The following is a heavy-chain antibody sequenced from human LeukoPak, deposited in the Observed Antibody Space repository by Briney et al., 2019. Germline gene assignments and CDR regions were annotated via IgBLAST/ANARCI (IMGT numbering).Heavy chain of an antibody. CDR3: ARMSDYGDYLYYYGMDV. Sequence: ASVKVSCKASGYTFNNYGISWVRQAPGQGLEWMGRISAYNGNTNYAQKVQGRVTMTTDTSTSTTYMELRSLRSDDTAVYYCARMSDYGDYLYYYGMDVWGQGTTVTVSS. CDR1: GYTFNNYG. CDR2: ISAYNGNT. V-gene: IGHV1-18*01. J-gene: IGHJ6*02. D-gene: IGHD4-17*01.